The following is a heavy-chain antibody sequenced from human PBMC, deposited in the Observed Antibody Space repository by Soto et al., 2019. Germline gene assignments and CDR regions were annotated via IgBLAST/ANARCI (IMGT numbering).Heavy chain of an antibody. V-gene: IGHV4-34*01. D-gene: IGHD2-8*02. CDR1: GGSFSGYY. Sequence: TSETPSLTRPVYGGSFSGYYWTWIRQPPGTGLEWIGEINHSGSTNYNPSLKSRVTISVDTSKNQFSLKLTSVTAADTAVYYCARDKITGLFDYWGQGTLVTVSS. J-gene: IGHJ4*02. CDR3: ARDKITGLFDY. CDR2: INHSGST.